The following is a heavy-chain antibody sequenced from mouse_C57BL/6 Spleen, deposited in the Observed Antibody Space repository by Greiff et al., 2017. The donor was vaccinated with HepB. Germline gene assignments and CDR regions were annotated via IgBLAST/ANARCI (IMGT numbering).Heavy chain of an antibody. J-gene: IGHJ2*01. Sequence: QVQLQQSGPELVKPGASVKISCKASGYAFSSSWMNWVKQRPGKGLEWIGRIYPGDGDTNYNGKFKGKATLTADKSSSTAYMQLRSLTSEDSAVYFCAPYYYGSSYDYWGQGTTLTVSS. V-gene: IGHV1-82*01. CDR1: GYAFSSSW. CDR3: APYYYGSSYDY. D-gene: IGHD1-1*01. CDR2: IYPGDGDT.